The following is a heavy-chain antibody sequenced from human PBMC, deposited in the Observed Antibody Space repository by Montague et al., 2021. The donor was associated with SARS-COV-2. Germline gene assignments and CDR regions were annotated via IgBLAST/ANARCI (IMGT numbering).Heavy chain of an antibody. Sequence: TPSLTCTVSGGSISSGSYYWSWIRQPAGKGLEWIGRIYTSGNTDYSFSLKSRVTISVDTSKNQFSLKLTSVTAADTAVYYCARAHSGSWAHLDNWGQGSLVTVSS. CDR2: IYTSGNT. CDR1: GGSISSGSYY. D-gene: IGHD5-12*01. V-gene: IGHV4-61*02. CDR3: ARAHSGSWAHLDN. J-gene: IGHJ4*02.